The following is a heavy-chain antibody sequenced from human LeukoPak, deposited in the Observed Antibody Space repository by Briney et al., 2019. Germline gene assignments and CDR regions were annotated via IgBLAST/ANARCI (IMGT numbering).Heavy chain of an antibody. Sequence: PRGSLRLSCAASGFTFSSYEMNWVRQAPGKGLEWVSYISSSGSTIYYADSVKGRFTISRDNAKNSLYLQMNSLRAEDTAVYYCARDQAPRIYDSSGYYYGPDYWGQGTLVTVSS. D-gene: IGHD3-22*01. J-gene: IGHJ4*02. CDR1: GFTFSSYE. CDR2: ISSSGSTI. V-gene: IGHV3-48*03. CDR3: ARDQAPRIYDSSGYYYGPDY.